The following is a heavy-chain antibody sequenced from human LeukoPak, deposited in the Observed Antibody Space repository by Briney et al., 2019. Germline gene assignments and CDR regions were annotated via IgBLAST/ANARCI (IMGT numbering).Heavy chain of an antibody. CDR3: ARDQGGLGY. D-gene: IGHD3-16*01. CDR2: ISSFSGTI. J-gene: IGHJ4*02. Sequence: GGSLRLSCVASGITFRSYSMNWVRQAPGKGLEWVSYISSFSGTINYADSVKGRFTISRDNAKNSLYLQMNSLRAEDTAVYFCARDQGGLGYWGQGTLVTVSS. CDR1: GITFRSYS. V-gene: IGHV3-48*01.